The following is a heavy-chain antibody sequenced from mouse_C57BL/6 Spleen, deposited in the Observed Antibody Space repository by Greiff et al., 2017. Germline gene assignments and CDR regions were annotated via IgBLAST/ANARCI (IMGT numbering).Heavy chain of an antibody. CDR2: ISSGSSTI. Sequence: EVQLVESGGGLVKPGGSLKLSCAASGFTFSDYGMHWVRQAPEKGLEWVAYISSGSSTIYYADTVKGRFTISRDNAKNTLFLQMTSLTSEDTAMYYCARRRAIYYDYDEGLAYWGQGTLVTVSA. CDR3: ARRRAIYYDYDEGLAY. V-gene: IGHV5-17*01. J-gene: IGHJ3*01. CDR1: GFTFSDYG. D-gene: IGHD2-4*01.